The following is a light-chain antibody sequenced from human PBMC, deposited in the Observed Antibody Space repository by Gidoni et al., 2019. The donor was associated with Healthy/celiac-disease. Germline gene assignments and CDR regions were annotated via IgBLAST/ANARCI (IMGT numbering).Light chain of an antibody. CDR2: SNN. Sequence: QSVLTPPPLASGTPGQRVTISCSGSSSNIGSNTVNWYQQPPGTAPKLLIYSNNQRPYGVPGRFSGSKSGTSASLAISGLQSEDEADYYCAAWDDSLNGDVVFGGGTKLTVL. CDR1: SSNIGSNT. V-gene: IGLV1-44*01. J-gene: IGLJ2*01. CDR3: AAWDDSLNGDVV.